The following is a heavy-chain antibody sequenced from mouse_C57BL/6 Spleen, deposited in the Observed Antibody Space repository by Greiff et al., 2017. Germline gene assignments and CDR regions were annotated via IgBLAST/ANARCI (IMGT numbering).Heavy chain of an antibody. CDR3: ARDSSGSAWFAY. Sequence: QVQLQQSGAELVKPGASVKISCKASGYAFSSYWMNWVKQRPGKGLEWIGQIYPGDGDTNYNGKFKGKATLTADKSSSTAYMQLSSLTSEDSAVYFCARDSSGSAWFAYWGQGTLVTVSA. D-gene: IGHD3-2*02. CDR1: GYAFSSYW. V-gene: IGHV1-80*01. CDR2: IYPGDGDT. J-gene: IGHJ3*01.